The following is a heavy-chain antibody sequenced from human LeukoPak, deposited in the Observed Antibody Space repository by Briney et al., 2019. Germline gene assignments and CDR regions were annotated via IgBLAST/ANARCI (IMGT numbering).Heavy chain of an antibody. J-gene: IGHJ3*02. V-gene: IGHV3-23*01. Sequence: GGSLRLSCAASGFTFSSYAMSWVRQAPGKGLEWVSATSGSGGSTYYADSVKGRFTISRDNSKNTLYLQMNSLRAEGTAVYYCATELYSSGWHGAFDIWGQGTMVTVSS. CDR2: TSGSGGST. D-gene: IGHD6-19*01. CDR1: GFTFSSYA. CDR3: ATELYSSGWHGAFDI.